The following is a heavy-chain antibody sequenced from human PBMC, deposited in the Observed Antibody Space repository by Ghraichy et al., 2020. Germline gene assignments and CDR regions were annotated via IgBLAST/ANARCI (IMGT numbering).Heavy chain of an antibody. V-gene: IGHV4-61*08. CDR1: GGSVSSGDYY. D-gene: IGHD4-17*01. J-gene: IGHJ5*02. Sequence: SETLSLTCTVSGGSVSSGDYYWSWIRQPPGKGLEWIGYLYYSGSTNYNPSLKSRVSISVDTSKNQFSLKLSSVTAADTAVYYCARDGGDYGAYNWFDPWGQGTLVTVSS. CDR3: ARDGGDYGAYNWFDP. CDR2: LYYSGST.